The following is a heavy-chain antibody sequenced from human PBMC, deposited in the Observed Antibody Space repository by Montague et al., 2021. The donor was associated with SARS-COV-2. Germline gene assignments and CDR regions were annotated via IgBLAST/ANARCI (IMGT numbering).Heavy chain of an antibody. CDR1: GGSFSGYY. CDR3: ARGARQGYGFRLGAFDS. D-gene: IGHD3-10*01. V-gene: IGHV4-34*01. CDR2: NNHSGST. J-gene: IGHJ4*02. Sequence: SETLSLTCAVYGGSFSGYYWNWIRQPPGKGLEWIGENNHSGSTNYNPSLKSRVTMSVDTSKNQFSLKLSSVTAADTAVYYCARGARQGYGFRLGAFDSWGQGTLVTVSS.